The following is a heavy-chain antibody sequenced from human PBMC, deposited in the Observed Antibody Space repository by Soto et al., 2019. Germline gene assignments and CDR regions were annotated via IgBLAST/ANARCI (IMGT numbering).Heavy chain of an antibody. Sequence: QVQLVQSGAEVKKPGASVKVSCKASGYTFTSYAMHWVRQAPGQWLERMGWINAGNGNTKYSQKFQGRVTITRDTSASTAYIELRSLRSEDTAVYYCASDRPVSYYDFWSGGDGWGQGTAVTVSS. CDR1: GYTFTSYA. CDR2: INAGNGNT. CDR3: ASDRPVSYYDFWSGGDG. J-gene: IGHJ6*02. D-gene: IGHD3-3*01. V-gene: IGHV1-3*01.